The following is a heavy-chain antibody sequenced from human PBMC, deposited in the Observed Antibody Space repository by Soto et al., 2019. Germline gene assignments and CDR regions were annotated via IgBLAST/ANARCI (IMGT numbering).Heavy chain of an antibody. V-gene: IGHV3-21*01. Sequence: EVQLVESGGGLVKPGGSLRLSCAASGFTFSNSIINWVRQAPGQGLEWVSSISGSSAFLYYADSVKGRFTISRDTATNSLYLQMNSLRAEDTAVYYCATSTWYAFDIWGQGTMVTVSS. D-gene: IGHD6-13*01. CDR1: GFTFSNSI. CDR3: ATSTWYAFDI. J-gene: IGHJ3*02. CDR2: ISGSSAFL.